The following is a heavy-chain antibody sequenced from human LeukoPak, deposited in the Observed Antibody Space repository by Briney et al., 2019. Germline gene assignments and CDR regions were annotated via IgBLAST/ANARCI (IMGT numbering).Heavy chain of an antibody. V-gene: IGHV3-23*01. CDR3: AKVQQWLVFTPYDAFDI. Sequence: GGSLRLSCAASGFTFSSYAMSWVRQAPGKGLEWVSAISGSGGSTYYADSVKGRFTISRDNSKNTLYLQMNSLRAEDTAVYYCAKVQQWLVFTPYDAFDIWGQGTMVTVSS. D-gene: IGHD6-19*01. CDR1: GFTFSSYA. CDR2: ISGSGGST. J-gene: IGHJ3*02.